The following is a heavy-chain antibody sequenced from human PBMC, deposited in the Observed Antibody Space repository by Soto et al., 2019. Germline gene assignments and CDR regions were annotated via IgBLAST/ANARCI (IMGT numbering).Heavy chain of an antibody. CDR3: ARTGHYYYYYMDV. Sequence: GGSLRLSCAASGFSFSSYGMHWVRQAPGKGLEWVAVIWYDGSNKYYADSVKGRFTISRDNSKNTLYLQMNSLRAEDTAVYYCARTGHYYYYYMDVWGKGTKVTVSS. CDR2: IWYDGSNK. V-gene: IGHV3-33*01. CDR1: GFSFSSYG. J-gene: IGHJ6*03.